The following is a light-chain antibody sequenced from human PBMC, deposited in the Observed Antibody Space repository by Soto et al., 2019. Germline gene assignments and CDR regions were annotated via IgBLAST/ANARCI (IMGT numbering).Light chain of an antibody. Sequence: DIRMYQSPSTLSASVGDTVTVTCRASQSIGRWLAWYQQKPGKAPKLLIFDASTLENGVPARFSGSRSGPEFSLTISSLQPDDFATYYCQQYYSYWTFGQGAKVDI. CDR1: QSIGRW. CDR2: DAS. V-gene: IGKV1-5*01. CDR3: QQYYSYWT. J-gene: IGKJ1*01.